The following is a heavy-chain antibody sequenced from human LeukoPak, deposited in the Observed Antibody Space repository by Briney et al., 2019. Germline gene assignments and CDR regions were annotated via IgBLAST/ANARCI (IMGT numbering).Heavy chain of an antibody. Sequence: GRSRRLSCAASGFTVSTNYMSWVRQAPGKGLEWVSVIYSGDSTYYADSVKGRFTISRHSSKNTLYLQMNSLRAEDTAVYYCARDLRGGNFDYWGQGTLVTVSS. D-gene: IGHD2-15*01. V-gene: IGHV3-53*04. CDR2: IYSGDST. J-gene: IGHJ4*02. CDR3: ARDLRGGNFDY. CDR1: GFTVSTNY.